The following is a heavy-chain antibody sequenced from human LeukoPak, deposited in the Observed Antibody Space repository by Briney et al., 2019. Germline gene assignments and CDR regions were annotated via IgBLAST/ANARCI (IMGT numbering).Heavy chain of an antibody. CDR3: VSFYETY. CDR2: INSDGSWT. CDR1: GNYW. D-gene: IGHD2/OR15-2a*01. Sequence: TGGALRLSCAASGNYWMHWVRQVSGEGLGWVSHINSDGSWTSYADSVKGRFTISKDNAKNTVYLQMNSLRAEDTAVYYCVSFYETYWGRGTLVTVSS. J-gene: IGHJ4*02. V-gene: IGHV3-74*01.